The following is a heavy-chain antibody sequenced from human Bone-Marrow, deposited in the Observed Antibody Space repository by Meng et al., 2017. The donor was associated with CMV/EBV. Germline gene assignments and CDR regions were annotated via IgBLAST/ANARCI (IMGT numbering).Heavy chain of an antibody. J-gene: IGHJ4*02. Sequence: ASVKVSCKTSGHTFSDYYLHWVRQAPGQGLEWMGWVNPNSGGTIYAQKFQGRVTMTRDTSTSTVYMELSSLRSEDTAVYYCARDPLIGGSGSYDYWGQGTLVTVSS. D-gene: IGHD3-10*01. V-gene: IGHV1-2*02. CDR1: GHTFSDYY. CDR2: VNPNSGGT. CDR3: ARDPLIGGSGSYDY.